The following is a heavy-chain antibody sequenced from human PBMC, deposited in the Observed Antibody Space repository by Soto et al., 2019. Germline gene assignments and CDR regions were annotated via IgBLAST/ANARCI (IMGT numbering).Heavy chain of an antibody. Sequence: PGGSVGLSCTVSGFTFDSYAMSWFRQAPGKGLEWISGINWNGASAGYADSVKGRFTTSRDNAKNSLYLQMNSLRAEDTALYYCARGLNKAALSFEYWGQGTLVTVSS. V-gene: IGHV3-20*04. CDR1: GFTFDSYA. J-gene: IGHJ4*01. D-gene: IGHD6-25*01. CDR2: INWNGASA. CDR3: ARGLNKAALSFEY.